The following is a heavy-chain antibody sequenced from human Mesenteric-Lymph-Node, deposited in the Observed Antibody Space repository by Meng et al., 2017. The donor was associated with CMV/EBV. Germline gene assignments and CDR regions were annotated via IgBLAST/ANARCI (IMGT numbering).Heavy chain of an antibody. CDR2: IGHSGTST. J-gene: IGHJ4*02. Sequence: ETLSLTCAASGFTFSNYGMTWVRQAPRRGLEWVSIIGHSGTSTYYADSVRGRFTVSRDNSKNTLYLQMNSLRVEDTAIYYCAKRYGSGSFDYWGQGTLVTVSS. D-gene: IGHD3-10*01. CDR1: GFTFSNYG. CDR3: AKRYGSGSFDY. V-gene: IGHV3-23*01.